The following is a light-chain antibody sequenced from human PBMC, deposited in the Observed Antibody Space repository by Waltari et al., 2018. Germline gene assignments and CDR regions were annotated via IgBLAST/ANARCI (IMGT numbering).Light chain of an antibody. V-gene: IGKV3-20*01. CDR1: QSVSSSY. CDR3: QQYGSSPPT. Sequence: DTVLTQFPGTLSLSPGERAPLSCRASQSVSSSYLAWYQQKPGQAPRLLIYGASSRATGIPDRFSGSGSGTDFTLTISRLEPEDFAVYYCQQYGSSPPTFGPGTKVDIK. CDR2: GAS. J-gene: IGKJ3*01.